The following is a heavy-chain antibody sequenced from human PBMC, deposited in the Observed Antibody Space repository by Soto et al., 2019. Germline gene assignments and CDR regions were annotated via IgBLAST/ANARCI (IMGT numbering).Heavy chain of an antibody. D-gene: IGHD4-4*01. CDR1: GFTFSSYS. CDR2: ISSGSSYI. CDR3: AREPGLQSFDY. Sequence: GGSLRLSCAASGFTFSSYSMIWVRQAPGKGLEWVSSISSGSSYIYYVDSVEGRFTISRDDAKNSLFLQMTSLRAEDTAVYHCAREPGLQSFDYWGQGTLVTVSS. J-gene: IGHJ4*02. V-gene: IGHV3-21*01.